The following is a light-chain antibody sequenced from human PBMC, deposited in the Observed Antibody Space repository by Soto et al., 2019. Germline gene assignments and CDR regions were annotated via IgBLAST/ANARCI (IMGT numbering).Light chain of an antibody. CDR2: GAF. Sequence: EIVLTQSPATLSLSPGERATLSCRASPSVTNYLAWYQQKPGQAPRLVIYGAFNKATGIPARFSGSGSGTDFTHTISSLEPEDVAVYYCQQRNIWPPVTFGQGTRLEI. V-gene: IGKV3-11*01. CDR1: PSVTNY. J-gene: IGKJ5*01. CDR3: QQRNIWPPVT.